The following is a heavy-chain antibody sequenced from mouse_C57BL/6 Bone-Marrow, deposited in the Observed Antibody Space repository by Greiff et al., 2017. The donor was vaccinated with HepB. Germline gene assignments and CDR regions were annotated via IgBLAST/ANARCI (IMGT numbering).Heavy chain of an antibody. CDR3: AREGYDYGWFAY. CDR2: ISYSGST. V-gene: IGHV3-1*01. CDR1: GYSITSGYD. Sequence: VQLKQSGPGMVKPSQSLSLTCTVTGYSITSGYDWHWIRHFPGNKLEWMGYISYSGSTNYNPSLKSRISITHDTSKNHFFLKLNSVTTEDTATYYCAREGYDYGWFAYWGQGTLVTVSA. D-gene: IGHD2-4*01. J-gene: IGHJ3*01.